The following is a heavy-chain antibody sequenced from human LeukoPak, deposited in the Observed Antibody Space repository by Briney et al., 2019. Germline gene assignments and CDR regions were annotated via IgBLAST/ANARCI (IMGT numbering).Heavy chain of an antibody. Sequence: PSETLSLTCAVYGGSFSGYYWSWIRQPPGKGLEWNGEINHSGSTNYNPSLKSRVTISVDTSKNQFSLKLSSVTAADTAVYYCARGPDIVVVPAAPSRDYWGQGTLVTVSS. CDR3: ARGPDIVVVPAAPSRDY. J-gene: IGHJ4*02. CDR2: INHSGST. CDR1: GGSFSGYY. D-gene: IGHD2-2*01. V-gene: IGHV4-34*01.